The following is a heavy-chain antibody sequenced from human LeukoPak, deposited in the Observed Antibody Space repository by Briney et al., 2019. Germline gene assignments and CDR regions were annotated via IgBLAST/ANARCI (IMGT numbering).Heavy chain of an antibody. D-gene: IGHD3-22*01. CDR2: IYYSGST. Sequence: SETLSLTCTVSGDSISSYYWTWIRQPPGKGLEWIGYIYYSGSTNYNPSLNSRVTISIDTSKNQFSLKLSSVTAADTAVYYCARGYHDFSGYWLSYFDYWGQGTLVTVSS. CDR1: GDSISSYY. J-gene: IGHJ4*02. V-gene: IGHV4-59*01. CDR3: ARGYHDFSGYWLSYFDY.